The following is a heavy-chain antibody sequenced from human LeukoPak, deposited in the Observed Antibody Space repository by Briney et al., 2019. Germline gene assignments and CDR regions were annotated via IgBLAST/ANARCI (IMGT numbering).Heavy chain of an antibody. V-gene: IGHV4-39*07. D-gene: IGHD5-18*01. CDR1: GGSISSSSYY. J-gene: IGHJ4*02. Sequence: SETLSLTCTVSGGSISSSSYYWGWIRQPPGKGLEWIGSIYYSGSTYYNPSLKSRVTISVDTSKNQFSLKLSSVTAADTAVYYCARDPAMETFDYWGQGTLVTVSS. CDR3: ARDPAMETFDY. CDR2: IYYSGST.